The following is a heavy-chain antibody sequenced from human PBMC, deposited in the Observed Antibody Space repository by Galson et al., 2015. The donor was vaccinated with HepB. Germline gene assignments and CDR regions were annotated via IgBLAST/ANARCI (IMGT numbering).Heavy chain of an antibody. CDR3: ATGITGTTSNDY. CDR2: ISTYNGST. Sequence: SVKVSCKASGYTFTTYGISWVRQAPGQGLEWMGWISTYNGSTNYAQKLQDRVTMTTDTSTSTAYMELRSLRSDDTAMYYCATGITGTTSNDYWGQGTLVTVSS. J-gene: IGHJ4*02. V-gene: IGHV1-18*04. CDR1: GYTFTTYG. D-gene: IGHD1-7*01.